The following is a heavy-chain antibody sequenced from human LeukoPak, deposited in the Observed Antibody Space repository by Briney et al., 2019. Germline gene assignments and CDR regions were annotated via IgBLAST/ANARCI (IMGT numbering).Heavy chain of an antibody. CDR1: GFTFNNYG. V-gene: IGHV3-30*18. Sequence: PGGSLRLSCAASGFTFNNYGMHWVRQVPGKGLEWVAVVSYDGSKKFYADSVEGRFTISRDNSKNTLSLQMNSLRAEDTAVYYCAKELRGYSYGEHWGQGTLVTVSS. CDR3: AKELRGYSYGEH. CDR2: VSYDGSKK. D-gene: IGHD5-18*01. J-gene: IGHJ4*02.